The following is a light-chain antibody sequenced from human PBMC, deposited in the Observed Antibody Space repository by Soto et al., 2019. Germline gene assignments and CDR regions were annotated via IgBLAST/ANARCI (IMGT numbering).Light chain of an antibody. CDR2: DAS. CDR3: QQYNSYST. J-gene: IGKJ1*01. V-gene: IGKV1-5*01. CDR1: QSNSSW. Sequence: DIQMTQSPSTLSASVGDRVTITCRASQSNSSWLAWYQQKPGKAPKLLIYDASSLESGVPSRFSGSGSGTEFTLTINRLQPDDVATYYCQQYNSYSTFGQGTKVEI.